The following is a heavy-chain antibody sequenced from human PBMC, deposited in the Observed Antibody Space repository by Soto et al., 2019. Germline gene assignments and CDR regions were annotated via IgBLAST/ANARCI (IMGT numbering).Heavy chain of an antibody. J-gene: IGHJ4*02. Sequence: PGGSLRLSCAASGFTFSSYAMSWVRQAPGKGLEWVSAISGSGGSTYYADSVKGRFTISRDNSKNTLYLQMNSLRAEDTAVYYCATRYCSTTNCYAFDDWGQGTLVTVSS. V-gene: IGHV3-23*01. D-gene: IGHD2-2*01. CDR3: ATRYCSTTNCYAFDD. CDR2: ISGSGGST. CDR1: GFTFSSYA.